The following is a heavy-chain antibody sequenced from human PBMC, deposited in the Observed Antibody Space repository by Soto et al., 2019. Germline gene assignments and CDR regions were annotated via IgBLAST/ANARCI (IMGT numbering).Heavy chain of an antibody. CDR3: ARSGSYYLVHYYYGMDV. J-gene: IGHJ6*02. CDR2: MNPNSGNT. Sequence: ASVKVSCKASGYTFTSYDINWVRQATGQGLEWMGWMNPNSGNTGYAQKFQGRVTMTRNTSISTAYMELSSLRSEDTAVYYCARSGSYYLVHYYYGMDVWGQVTTVTVSS. V-gene: IGHV1-8*01. CDR1: GYTFTSYD. D-gene: IGHD1-26*01.